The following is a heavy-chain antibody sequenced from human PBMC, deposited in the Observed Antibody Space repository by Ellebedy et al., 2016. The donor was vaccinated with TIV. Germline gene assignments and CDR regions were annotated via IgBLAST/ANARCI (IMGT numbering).Heavy chain of an antibody. J-gene: IGHJ5*02. Sequence: GESLKISCAASGFIFSDYYMSWIRQAPGKGLEWVSYISNSGHTIYYADSAKGRFTISRDNAENSLYLQMNSLRPEDTAVYYCARDARFIDQQHNWFDPWGQGTLVTVSS. CDR2: ISNSGHTI. CDR3: ARDARFIDQQHNWFDP. D-gene: IGHD6-13*01. CDR1: GFIFSDYY. V-gene: IGHV3-11*01.